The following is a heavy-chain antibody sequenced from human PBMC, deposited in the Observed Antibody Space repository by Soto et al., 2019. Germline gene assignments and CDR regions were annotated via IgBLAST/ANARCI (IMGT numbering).Heavy chain of an antibody. J-gene: IGHJ4*02. D-gene: IGHD3-16*01. V-gene: IGHV3-74*01. Sequence: DVQLVESGGGLVQPGGSLSLSCAASGFTFSNSWLHWVRQVSGKGLEWVAGINADGTSTSYADSVKGGFTISRDNAKNTLYLPVNRLRAENAAVYSCVKCLARGVGVPRLYLDSWGQGALVTVSS. CDR3: VKCLARGVGVPRLYLDS. CDR2: INADGTST. CDR1: GFTFSNSW.